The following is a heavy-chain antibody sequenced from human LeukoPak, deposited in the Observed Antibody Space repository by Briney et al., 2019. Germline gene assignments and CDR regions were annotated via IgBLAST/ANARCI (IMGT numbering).Heavy chain of an antibody. Sequence: HPGGSLRLSCSSSGFSFRKYAMHWVRQAPGKGLEWVAFIRFDGSNKYYADSVKGRFTISRDNSKNTLYLQMNSLRAEDTAVYFCARSGGIAAAGFGYWGQGTLVTVSS. CDR2: IRFDGSNK. CDR1: GFSFRKYA. CDR3: ARSGGIAAAGFGY. V-gene: IGHV3-30*02. J-gene: IGHJ4*02. D-gene: IGHD6-13*01.